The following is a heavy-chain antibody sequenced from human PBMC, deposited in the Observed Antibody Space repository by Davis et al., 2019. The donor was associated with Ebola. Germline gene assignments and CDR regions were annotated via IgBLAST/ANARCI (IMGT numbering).Heavy chain of an antibody. J-gene: IGHJ4*02. V-gene: IGHV3-30-3*01. CDR1: GFRFSDFA. Sequence: GESLKISCAASGFRFSDFAMSWVRQAPGKGLEWVAVISYDGSDKYYADSVKGRFTISRDNSKNTLYLRMNSLRAEDTAVYYCARATAQDYWGQGTLVTVSS. CDR3: ARATAQDY. D-gene: IGHD5-18*01. CDR2: ISYDGSDK.